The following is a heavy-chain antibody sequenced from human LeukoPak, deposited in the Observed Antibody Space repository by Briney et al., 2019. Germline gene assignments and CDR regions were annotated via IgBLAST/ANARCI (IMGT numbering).Heavy chain of an antibody. CDR2: ISYDGSNK. D-gene: IGHD5-12*01. CDR1: GFTFSNYD. J-gene: IGHJ4*02. V-gene: IGHV3-30*18. CDR3: AKDSVATACKYFDY. Sequence: PGGSLRLSCAASGFTFSNYDMHWVRQAPGKGLEWVSLISYDGSNKYFAYSVKGRFTISRDNSKNTLYLQMHSLRAEDTAVYYSAKDSVATACKYFDYCGEGTLGTVSS.